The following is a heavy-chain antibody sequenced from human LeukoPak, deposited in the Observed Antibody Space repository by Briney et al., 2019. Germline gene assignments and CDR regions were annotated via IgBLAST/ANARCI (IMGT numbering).Heavy chain of an antibody. D-gene: IGHD3-22*01. CDR2: IYYSGST. CDR3: ALTTALYYYDSSGPNNWFDP. Sequence: PSETLSLTCTVSGGSISSSSYYWGWIRQPPGKGLEWIGSIYYSGSTYYNPSLKSRVTISVDTSKNQFSLKLSSVTAADTAVYYCALTTALYYYDSSGPNNWFDPWGQGTLVIVSS. J-gene: IGHJ5*02. CDR1: GGSISSSSYY. V-gene: IGHV4-39*01.